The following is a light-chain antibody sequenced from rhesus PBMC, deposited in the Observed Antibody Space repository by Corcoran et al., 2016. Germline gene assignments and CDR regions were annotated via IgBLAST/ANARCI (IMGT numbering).Light chain of an antibody. CDR2: DAC. V-gene: IGKV1S14*01. CDR1: KGMGKY. CDR3: QQHTTYPPA. Sequence: DIQMTQSPSSLSASVGDTVTITCQASKGMGKYIAWYQLKLGKAPNFLIYDACTLERGVPSRFRGIGSGTDFSLTISSLQPEDFSTYYCQQHTTYPPAFGPGTKVAI. J-gene: IGKJ3*01.